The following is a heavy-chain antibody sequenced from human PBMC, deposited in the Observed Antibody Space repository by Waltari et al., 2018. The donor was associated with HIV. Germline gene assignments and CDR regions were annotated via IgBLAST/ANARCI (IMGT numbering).Heavy chain of an antibody. CDR2: FWSDGAEI. Sequence: QVQLVESGGGVVQPGTSLTLSCAVSGFTCSNFAIHWVRQSTGKGLEWLAVFWSDGAEISYADSVKGRFTVSKDSSQKTLYLHLTSLRAEDTALYYCARGYSSSRWIPLYQWSRGTLVTVSS. J-gene: IGHJ4*02. D-gene: IGHD6-6*01. CDR3: ARGYSSSRWIPLYQ. V-gene: IGHV3-33*01. CDR1: GFTCSNFA.